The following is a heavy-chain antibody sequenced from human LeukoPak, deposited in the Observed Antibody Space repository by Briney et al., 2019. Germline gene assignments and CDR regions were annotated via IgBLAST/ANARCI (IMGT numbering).Heavy chain of an antibody. CDR3: ARATSVMVRGVGFGPYYYYYMDV. V-gene: IGHV4-39*07. CDR1: GGSISSSSYY. D-gene: IGHD3-10*01. Sequence: SETLSLTSTVSGGSISSSSYYWGWIRQPPGKGLEWIGSIYYSGSTYYNPSLKSRVTISVDTSKNQFSLKLSSVTAADTAVYYCARATSVMVRGVGFGPYYYYYMDVWGKGTTVTVSS. CDR2: IYYSGST. J-gene: IGHJ6*03.